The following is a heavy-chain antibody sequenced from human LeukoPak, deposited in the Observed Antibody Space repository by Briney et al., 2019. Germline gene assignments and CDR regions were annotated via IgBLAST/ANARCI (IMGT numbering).Heavy chain of an antibody. CDR2: ISSSSSYI. V-gene: IGHV3-21*01. D-gene: IGHD1-20*01. CDR1: GFTFSSYS. CDR3: ASGITGKSWSDAFDI. Sequence: GGSLRLSCAASGFTFSSYSMNWVRQAPGKGLEWVSSISSSSSYIYYADSVKGRFTISRDNAKNSLYLQMNSLRAEDTAVYYCASGITGKSWSDAFDIWGQGTMVTVSS. J-gene: IGHJ3*02.